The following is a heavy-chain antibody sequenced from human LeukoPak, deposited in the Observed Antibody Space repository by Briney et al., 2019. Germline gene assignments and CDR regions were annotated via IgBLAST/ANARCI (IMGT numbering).Heavy chain of an antibody. Sequence: SETLSLTCTVSGGSISSYYWSWIRQPPGKGLEWIGYIYYSGSTNYNPSLKSRVTISVDTSKNQFSLKLSSATAADTAVYYCARHLEGRAPIYSGNWGQGTLVTVSS. CDR1: GGSISSYY. D-gene: IGHD1-26*01. J-gene: IGHJ4*02. CDR3: ARHLEGRAPIYSGN. V-gene: IGHV4-59*08. CDR2: IYYSGST.